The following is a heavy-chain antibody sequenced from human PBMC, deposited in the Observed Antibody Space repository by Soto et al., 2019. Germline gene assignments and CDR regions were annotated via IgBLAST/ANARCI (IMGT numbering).Heavy chain of an antibody. Sequence: QVQLVQSGAEVKKPGASVKVSCKASGDTFTNYAIHWVRQAPGQRLEWMGWINAGSGNTKYSQRFEGRVSITRDTSASTAYMEVSSLTTEDTAVYYCACEQQLATFQHWGQGTLVTVSS. J-gene: IGHJ1*01. V-gene: IGHV1-3*01. D-gene: IGHD6-13*01. CDR1: GDTFTNYA. CDR2: INAGSGNT. CDR3: ACEQQLATFQH.